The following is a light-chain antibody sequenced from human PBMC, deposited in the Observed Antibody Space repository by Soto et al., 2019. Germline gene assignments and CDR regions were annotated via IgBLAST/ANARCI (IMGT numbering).Light chain of an antibody. Sequence: QSVLTQPASVSGSPGQSITISCTGTSSDVGGYNYVSWYQQHPGKAPKLMIYDVSNRPSGVSNRFSGSKSGNTASLTISGLQAEDETDYYCSSYTSSSPRVVGTGTKVTVL. CDR3: SSYTSSSPRV. CDR1: SSDVGGYNY. J-gene: IGLJ1*01. V-gene: IGLV2-14*01. CDR2: DVS.